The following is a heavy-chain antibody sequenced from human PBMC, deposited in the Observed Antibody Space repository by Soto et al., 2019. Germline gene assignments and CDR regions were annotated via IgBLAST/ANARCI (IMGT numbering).Heavy chain of an antibody. D-gene: IGHD6-19*01. CDR2: ISYDGSNK. V-gene: IGHV3-30-3*01. Sequence: QVQLVESGGGVVQPGRSLRLSCAASGFTFSSYAMHWVRQAPGKGLEWVAVISYDGSNKYYADSVKGRFTISRDNSKNTLYLQMNSLRAEDTAVYYCARDGVMGIAVAPGAFAIWGQGTMVTVSS. CDR3: ARDGVMGIAVAPGAFAI. CDR1: GFTFSSYA. J-gene: IGHJ3*02.